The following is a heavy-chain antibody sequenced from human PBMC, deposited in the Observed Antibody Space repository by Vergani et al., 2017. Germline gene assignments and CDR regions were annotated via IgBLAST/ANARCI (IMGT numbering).Heavy chain of an antibody. J-gene: IGHJ4*02. CDR2: ISSSSSYT. CDR3: ARDGKYYYDSSGKD. D-gene: IGHD3-22*01. V-gene: IGHV3-11*05. Sequence: QVQLVESGGGLVKPGGSLRLSCAASGFTFSDYYMSWIRQAPGKGLEWVSYISSSSSYTNYADSVKGRFTISRDNAKNSLYLQMNSLRAEDTAVYYCARDGKYYYDSSGKDWGQGTLVTGSS. CDR1: GFTFSDYY.